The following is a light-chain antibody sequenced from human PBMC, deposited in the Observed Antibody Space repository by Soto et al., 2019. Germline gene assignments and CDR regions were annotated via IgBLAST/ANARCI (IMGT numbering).Light chain of an antibody. J-gene: IGKJ2*01. V-gene: IGKV1-5*01. CDR2: DAS. CDR3: QQYNSYKYT. CDR1: QSISSW. Sequence: DIQVTQSPSTLSASVGDRVTITCRASQSISSWLAWYQQKPGKAPKLLIYDASSLESGVPSRFSGSGSGTEFTLTISSLQPDDFATYYCQQYNSYKYTFGQGTKLEIK.